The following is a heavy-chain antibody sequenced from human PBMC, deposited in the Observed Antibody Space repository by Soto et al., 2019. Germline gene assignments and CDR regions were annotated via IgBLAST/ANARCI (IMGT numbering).Heavy chain of an antibody. J-gene: IGHJ6*02. CDR3: ARDGRGSYHGYYYYGMDV. D-gene: IGHD1-26*01. CDR2: IYSGGST. CDR1: GFTVSSNY. V-gene: IGHV3-53*01. Sequence: PGGSLRLSCAASGFTVSSNYMSWVRQAPGKGLEWVSVIYSGGSTYYADSVKGRFTISRDNSKNTLYLQMNSLRAEDTAVYYCARDGRGSYHGYYYYGMDVWGQGTTVTVSS.